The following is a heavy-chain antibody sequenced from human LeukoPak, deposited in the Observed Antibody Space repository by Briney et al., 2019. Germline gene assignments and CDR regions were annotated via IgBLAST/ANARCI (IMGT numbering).Heavy chain of an antibody. Sequence: GGSLRLSCTASGFSFRSYAMHWVRQAPGKGLEYVSAISRSGNTTYYADSVKGRFIVSRDNSKKKLFLQMSDLRPEDTAVYYCATPGSSWGQGSPVIVS. J-gene: IGHJ4*02. V-gene: IGHV3-64*02. CDR2: ISRSGNTT. CDR3: ATPGSS. D-gene: IGHD6-13*01. CDR1: GFSFRSYA.